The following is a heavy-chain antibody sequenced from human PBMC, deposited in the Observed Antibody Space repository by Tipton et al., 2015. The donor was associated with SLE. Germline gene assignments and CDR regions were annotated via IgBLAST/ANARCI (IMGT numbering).Heavy chain of an antibody. CDR1: GGSISDYY. Sequence: GLVKPSETLSLTCTVSGGSISDYYCNWVRQPPGGGLEWIGYVYNSGSVSYNPSLKSRVTMSLDKSKNQFSLKMTSATAADTAVYHCARDAYCSGGSCYGFDSWGPGTLVAVSS. V-gene: IGHV4-59*01. CDR2: VYNSGSV. D-gene: IGHD2-15*01. J-gene: IGHJ4*02. CDR3: ARDAYCSGGSCYGFDS.